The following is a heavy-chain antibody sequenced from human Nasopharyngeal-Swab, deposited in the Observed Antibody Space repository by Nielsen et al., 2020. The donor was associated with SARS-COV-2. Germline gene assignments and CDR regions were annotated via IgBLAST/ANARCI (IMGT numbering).Heavy chain of an antibody. Sequence: ASVKVSCKASGYTFTGYYMHWVRQAAGQGLEWMGWINPNSGGTNYAQKFQGRVTMTRDTSISTAYMELSRLRSDDTAVYYCARGGPRADPAYYYGMDVWGQGTTVTVSS. CDR2: INPNSGGT. J-gene: IGHJ6*02. V-gene: IGHV1-2*02. CDR3: ARGGPRADPAYYYGMDV. CDR1: GYTFTGYY. D-gene: IGHD3/OR15-3a*01.